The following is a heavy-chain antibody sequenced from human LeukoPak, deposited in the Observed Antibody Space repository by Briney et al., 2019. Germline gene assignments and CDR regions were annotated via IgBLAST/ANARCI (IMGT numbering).Heavy chain of an antibody. CDR1: GGSIRSSYYY. V-gene: IGHV4-39*01. CDR3: ASGYCSSTSCYEFDP. CDR2: IYDSGST. J-gene: IGHJ5*02. D-gene: IGHD2-2*03. Sequence: PSETLSLTCTVSGGSIRSSYYYWGWIRQPPGKGLEWIGSIYDSGSTYYNPSLKSRVTISVGTSENQFSLKLNSVTAADTAVYYCASGYCSSTSCYEFDPWGQGTLVTVSS.